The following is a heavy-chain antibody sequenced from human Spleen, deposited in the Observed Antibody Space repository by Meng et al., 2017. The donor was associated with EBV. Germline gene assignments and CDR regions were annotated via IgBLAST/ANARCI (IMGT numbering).Heavy chain of an antibody. CDR3: ARGYCSGGSCYSDY. J-gene: IGHJ4*02. CDR2: INHSGST. D-gene: IGHD2-15*01. CDR1: GGSLSSHY. V-gene: IGHV4-34*01. Sequence: QVQLQQWGGGLLKPSETLSPTCAVYGGSLSSHYWSWFRQPPGKGLEWIGEINHSGSTNYKWSLESRVTISVDTSKTKLSLNLSSVTAADTAVYYCARGYCSGGSCYSDYWGQGTLVTVSS.